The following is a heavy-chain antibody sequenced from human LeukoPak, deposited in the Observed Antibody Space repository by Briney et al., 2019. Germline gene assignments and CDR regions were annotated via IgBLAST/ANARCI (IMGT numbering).Heavy chain of an antibody. D-gene: IGHD5-24*01. CDR1: GYTFTNYY. J-gene: IGHJ3*02. CDR2: ISPGGGNT. Sequence: RASVKVSCKASGYTFTNYYIHWVRQAPGQGLEWMGLISPGGGNTNYAQNFQGRVTMTRDTSASTVYMELSSLRSEDTAIYYCARIRDGYNDAYDIWGQGTVVTVPS. CDR3: ARIRDGYNDAYDI. V-gene: IGHV1-46*01.